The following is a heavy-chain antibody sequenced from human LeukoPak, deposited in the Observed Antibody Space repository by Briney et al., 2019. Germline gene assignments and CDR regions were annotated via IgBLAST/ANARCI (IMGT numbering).Heavy chain of an antibody. D-gene: IGHD2-15*01. Sequence: GESLPISCKGSEYSFATYWIGWVRQMPGQGLEWMGIIFPGDSDTRYSPSFQGQVTISADKSISTAYLQWSSLKASDTAIYYCASEYCRGGNCYFVYMGPRTLVTVSS. CDR2: IFPGDSDT. V-gene: IGHV5-51*01. J-gene: IGHJ4*02. CDR1: EYSFATYW. CDR3: ASEYCRGGNCYFVY.